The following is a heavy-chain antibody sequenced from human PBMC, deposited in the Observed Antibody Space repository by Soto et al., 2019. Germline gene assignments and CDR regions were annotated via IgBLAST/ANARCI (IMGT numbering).Heavy chain of an antibody. Sequence: QVQLVQSGAEMKKPGSSVKVSCQSSGGTFNTYAMNWVRQAPGQGPEWMGDISPMVGAANYAPKFQGRVTINADESTGTSYMQLSSLTSEDTALYFCAREVQVHTPAFVYWGQGTLVTVSS. D-gene: IGHD3-10*01. CDR3: AREVQVHTPAFVY. CDR1: GGTFNTYA. CDR2: ISPMVGAA. J-gene: IGHJ4*02. V-gene: IGHV1-69*19.